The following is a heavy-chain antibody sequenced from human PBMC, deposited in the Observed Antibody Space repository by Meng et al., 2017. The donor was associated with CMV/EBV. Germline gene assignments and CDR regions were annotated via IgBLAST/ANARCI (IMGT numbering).Heavy chain of an antibody. CDR3: AGTAHSTPGGYFDY. V-gene: IGHV1-46*01. Sequence: ASVKVSCKASGYTFSNYYMHWVRQAPGHGLEWVGMINTRGGGTNYAQKFQGRVTITTDESTSTAYMELSSLRSEDTAVYYCAGTAHSTPGGYFDYWGQGTLVTVSS. D-gene: IGHD3-10*01. J-gene: IGHJ4*02. CDR1: GYTFSNYY. CDR2: INTRGGGT.